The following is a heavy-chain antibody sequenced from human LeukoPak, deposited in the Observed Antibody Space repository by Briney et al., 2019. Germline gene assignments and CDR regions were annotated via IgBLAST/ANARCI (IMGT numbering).Heavy chain of an antibody. J-gene: IGHJ3*02. Sequence: GGSLRLSCAASRFTFRSSWMAWVRQAPGKGLEWVATIKEDGSQKYYVDFVKGRFTISRDNAKNSLFLQMNSLRVEDTAVYFCVRNLAYDSFDIWGQGTMVTVSS. V-gene: IGHV3-7*01. CDR3: VRNLAYDSFDI. CDR1: RFTFRSSW. CDR2: IKEDGSQK. D-gene: IGHD3-16*01.